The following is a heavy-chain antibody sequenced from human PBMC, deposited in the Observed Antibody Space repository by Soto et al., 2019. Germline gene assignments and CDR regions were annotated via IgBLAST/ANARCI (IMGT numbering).Heavy chain of an antibody. CDR1: GFTFSSYA. CDR2: ISYDGSNK. D-gene: IGHD2-15*01. CDR3: ARELRVGCSGGSCYSEENWFDP. Sequence: GGSLRLSCAASGFTFSSYAMHWVRQAPGKGLEWVAVISYDGSNKYYADSVKGRFTISRDNSKNTLYLQMNSLRAEDTAVYYCARELRVGCSGGSCYSEENWFDPWGQGTLVTVSS. V-gene: IGHV3-30-3*01. J-gene: IGHJ5*02.